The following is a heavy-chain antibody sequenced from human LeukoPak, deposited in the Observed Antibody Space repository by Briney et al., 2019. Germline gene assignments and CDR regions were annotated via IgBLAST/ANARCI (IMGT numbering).Heavy chain of an antibody. J-gene: IGHJ4*02. Sequence: GGSLRLSCVASGFSLRNYWMSWVRQAPGKGLEWVANIKQDESEKYYVDSVKGRFTISGDNAKNSLYLQMNSLRAEDTAMYYCARALDSSSSRYQAFEYWGQGTLVTVSS. D-gene: IGHD2-2*01. CDR1: GFSLRNYW. CDR3: ARALDSSSSRYQAFEY. CDR2: IKQDESEK. V-gene: IGHV3-7*01.